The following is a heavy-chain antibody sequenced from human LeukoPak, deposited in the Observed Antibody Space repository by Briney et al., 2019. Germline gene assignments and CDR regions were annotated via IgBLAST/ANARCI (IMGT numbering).Heavy chain of an antibody. CDR1: GGSISSTSYY. J-gene: IGHJ4*02. V-gene: IGHV4-39*07. Sequence: SETLSLTCTVSGGSISSTSYYWDWIRHPPGKGLEWIGSIYYSGNTYYNPSLRSRVTISIDTSKNQFSLKLTSVTAADTAVYYCARDLSGSPDFWGQGTLVTVSS. CDR2: IYYSGNT. CDR3: ARDLSGSPDF. D-gene: IGHD1-26*01.